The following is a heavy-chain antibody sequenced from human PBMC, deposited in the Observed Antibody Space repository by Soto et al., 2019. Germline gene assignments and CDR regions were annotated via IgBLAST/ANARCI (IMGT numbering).Heavy chain of an antibody. CDR3: TRESERRFDY. CDR1: GLTFSSYA. D-gene: IGHD1-1*01. CDR2: ITYDGSNK. J-gene: IGHJ4*02. V-gene: IGHV3-30-3*01. Sequence: QVQLVESGGGVVQPGRSLRLSCAASGLTFSSYAMHWVRQAPGKGLEWVAIITYDGSNKYYADSVKGRFTISRDNSKNTVYLQMNSLRAEDKAVYYCTRESERRFDYWGQGTLVTVSS.